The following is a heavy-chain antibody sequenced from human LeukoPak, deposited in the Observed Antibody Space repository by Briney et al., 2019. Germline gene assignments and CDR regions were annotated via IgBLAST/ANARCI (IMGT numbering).Heavy chain of an antibody. CDR1: GFTFSNAW. CDR3: TATMVRGVNSFYYFDY. J-gene: IGHJ4*02. V-gene: IGHV3-15*01. D-gene: IGHD3-10*01. Sequence: PGGSLRLSCAASGFTFSNAWMSWVRQAPGKGLEWVGRIKSKTDGGTTDYAAPVKGRFTISRDDSKNTLYLQMNSLKTEDTAVYYCTATMVRGVNSFYYFDYWGQGTLVTVSS. CDR2: IKSKTDGGTT.